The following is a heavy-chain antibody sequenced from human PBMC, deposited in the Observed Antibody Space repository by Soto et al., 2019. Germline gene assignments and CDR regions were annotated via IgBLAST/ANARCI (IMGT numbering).Heavy chain of an antibody. CDR1: GFTFSSYA. Sequence: EVQLLESGGGLVQPGGSLRLSCAASGFTFSSYAMSWVRQAPGKGLEWVSAISGSGGSTYYADSVKGRFTISRDNSKNTLYLEMTSIRAEDTAVYYCAKNWGPKYGYFDDCGQGTLVTFSS. J-gene: IGHJ4*02. D-gene: IGHD7-27*01. V-gene: IGHV3-23*01. CDR2: ISGSGGST. CDR3: AKNWGPKYGYFDD.